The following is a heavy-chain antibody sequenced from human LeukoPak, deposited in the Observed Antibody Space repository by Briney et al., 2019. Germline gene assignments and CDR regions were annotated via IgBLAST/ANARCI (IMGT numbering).Heavy chain of an antibody. CDR1: GGSISSGSYY. Sequence: PSETLSLTCTVSGGSISSGSYYWSWIRQPAGKGLEWIGRIYTSGNTNYNPSLRGRVTISVDTSKNQFSLKLSSVTAADTAVYYYARGFGVAIMEDAFDIWGQGTMVTVSS. D-gene: IGHD3-3*01. CDR3: ARGFGVAIMEDAFDI. V-gene: IGHV4-61*02. J-gene: IGHJ3*02. CDR2: IYTSGNT.